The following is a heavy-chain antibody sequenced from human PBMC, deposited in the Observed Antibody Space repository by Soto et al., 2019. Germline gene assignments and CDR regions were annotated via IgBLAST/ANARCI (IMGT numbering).Heavy chain of an antibody. CDR3: ARVPYDSSGYYSIGYYYGMDV. J-gene: IGHJ6*02. V-gene: IGHV4-31*03. Sequence: PSETLSLTCTVSGGSISSGGYYWSWIRQHPGKGLEWIGYIYYSGSTYYNPSLKSRVTISVDTSKNQFSLKLSSVTAADTAVYYCARVPYDSSGYYSIGYYYGMDVWGQGTTVTVSS. CDR1: GGSISSGGYY. CDR2: IYYSGST. D-gene: IGHD3-22*01.